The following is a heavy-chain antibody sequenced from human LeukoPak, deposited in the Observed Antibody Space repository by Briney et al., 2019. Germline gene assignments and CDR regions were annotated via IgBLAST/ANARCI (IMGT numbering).Heavy chain of an antibody. CDR2: INHSGST. CDR1: GGSFSGYY. Sequence: PSETLSLTCAVYGGSFSGYYWNWIRQPPGKGLEWIGEINHSGSTNYIPSLKSRVTISVDTSKNQFSLKLSSVTAADTAVYYCAKVYSSSSRDSFDVWGQGTMVTVSS. J-gene: IGHJ3*01. CDR3: AKVYSSSSRDSFDV. V-gene: IGHV4-34*01. D-gene: IGHD6-6*01.